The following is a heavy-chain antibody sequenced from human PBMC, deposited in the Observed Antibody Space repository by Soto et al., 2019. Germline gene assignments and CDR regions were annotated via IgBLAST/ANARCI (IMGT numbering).Heavy chain of an antibody. Sequence: QVQLVQSGAEVKKPGSSVKVSCRASGHTSNSYVIMWVRQAPGQGLEWMGGVIPLLGSVAYDQNVRGRVTITAEKSTSTAYMEMTNLRYDDTAVYYCAGFVYSKGYAYWGQGTQVTVAS. CDR1: GHTSNSYV. CDR3: AGFVYSKGYAY. D-gene: IGHD5-12*01. CDR2: VIPLLGSV. J-gene: IGHJ4*02. V-gene: IGHV1-69*06.